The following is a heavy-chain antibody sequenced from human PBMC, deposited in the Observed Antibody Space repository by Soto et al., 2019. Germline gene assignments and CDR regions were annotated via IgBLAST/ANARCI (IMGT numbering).Heavy chain of an antibody. J-gene: IGHJ4*02. CDR3: AREARGHYDSSGYYKRPLGY. CDR2: INPNSGGT. Sequence: SVRQSKEQGLECMGWINPNSGGTNYAQKFQGRVTMTRDTSISTAYMELSSLRSEDTAVYYCAREARGHYDSSGYYKRPLGYWGQGTLVSVS. D-gene: IGHD3-22*01. V-gene: IGHV1-2*02.